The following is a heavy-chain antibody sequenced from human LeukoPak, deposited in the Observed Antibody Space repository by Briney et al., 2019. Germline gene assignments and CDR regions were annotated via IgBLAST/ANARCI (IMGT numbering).Heavy chain of an antibody. D-gene: IGHD6-6*01. Sequence: GGSLRLSCAASGFTSDDYAMHWVRQAPGKGLEWVSGISWNSGTIGYADSVRGRFTISRDNAKNSLYLQMNSLRAEDTALYYCAKDLYISSSGAFDYWGQGTLVTVSS. V-gene: IGHV3-9*02. J-gene: IGHJ4*02. CDR2: ISWNSGTI. CDR1: GFTSDDYA. CDR3: AKDLYISSSGAFDY.